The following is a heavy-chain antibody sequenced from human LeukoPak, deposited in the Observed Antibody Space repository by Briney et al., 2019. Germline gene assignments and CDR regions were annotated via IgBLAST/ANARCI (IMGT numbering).Heavy chain of an antibody. D-gene: IGHD6-13*01. CDR2: ISSDGGTT. CDR1: GFTFSSYT. CDR3: AKDGRQQLVRYLDY. V-gene: IGHV3-64*01. J-gene: IGHJ4*02. Sequence: GGSLRLSCAASGFTFSSYTMHRVRQAPGKGLAYVSGISSDGGTTYYGNSVKGRFTISRDNSKNTLYLQMNSLRAEDTAVYYCAKDGRQQLVRYLDYWGQGTLVTVSS.